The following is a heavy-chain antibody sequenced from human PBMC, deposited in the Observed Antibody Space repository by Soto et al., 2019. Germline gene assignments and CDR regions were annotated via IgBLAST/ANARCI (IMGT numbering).Heavy chain of an antibody. Sequence: QVQLVQSGAEVKKPGSSVKVSCKASGGTFRSYAISWVRQAPGQGLEWMGGIIPIFGTANYAQKFQGRVTITADESTSTAYMELSSLRSEDTAVYYCARGRYCISTSCYEGWFDPWGQGTLVTVSS. D-gene: IGHD2-2*01. J-gene: IGHJ5*02. CDR2: IIPIFGTA. CDR1: GGTFRSYA. CDR3: ARGRYCISTSCYEGWFDP. V-gene: IGHV1-69*12.